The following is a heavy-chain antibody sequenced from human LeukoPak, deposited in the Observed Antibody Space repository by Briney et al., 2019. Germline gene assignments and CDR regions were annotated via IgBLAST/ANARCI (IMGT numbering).Heavy chain of an antibody. D-gene: IGHD6-6*01. Sequence: ASVKVPCKASGYTFTGYYMHWVRQAPGQGLEWMGWINPNSGGTNYAQKFQGRVTMTRDTSISTAYMELSRLRSDDTAVYYCAREVKPIAARRYFQHWGQGTLVTVSS. CDR1: GYTFTGYY. CDR2: INPNSGGT. J-gene: IGHJ1*01. V-gene: IGHV1-2*02. CDR3: AREVKPIAARRYFQH.